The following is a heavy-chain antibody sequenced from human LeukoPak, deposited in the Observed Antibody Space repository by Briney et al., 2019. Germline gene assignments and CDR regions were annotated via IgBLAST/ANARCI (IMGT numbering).Heavy chain of an antibody. CDR2: IYYSGST. Sequence: SETLSLTCTVSGGSISSYYWSWIRQPPGKGLEWSGYIYYSGSTNYNPSLKSRVTISVDTSKNQFSLKLSSVTAADTAVYYCARYDYVWGSYNAFDIWGQGTMVTVSS. CDR3: ARYDYVWGSYNAFDI. D-gene: IGHD3-16*01. J-gene: IGHJ3*02. CDR1: GGSISSYY. V-gene: IGHV4-59*01.